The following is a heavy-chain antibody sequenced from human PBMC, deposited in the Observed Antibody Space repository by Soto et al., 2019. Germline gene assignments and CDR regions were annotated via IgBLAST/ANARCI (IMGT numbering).Heavy chain of an antibody. Sequence: KGLEWVSAISGSGGSTYYADSVKGRFTISRDNSKNTLYLQMNSLRAEDTAVYYCAKETIQLWPTHYFDYWGQGTLVTVSS. CDR2: ISGSGGST. J-gene: IGHJ4*02. D-gene: IGHD5-18*01. V-gene: IGHV3-23*01. CDR3: AKETIQLWPTHYFDY.